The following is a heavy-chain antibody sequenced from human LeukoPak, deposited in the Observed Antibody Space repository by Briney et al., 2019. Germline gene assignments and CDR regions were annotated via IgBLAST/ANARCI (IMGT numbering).Heavy chain of an antibody. J-gene: IGHJ4*02. CDR3: AKDLSEYQPLGYFDN. Sequence: GGSLRLSCADSGFTFSSYAMSWVRQAPGKGLEWVSAISGSGGSTYYADSVKGRFTISRDNSKNTLYLQMNSLRAEDTAVYYCAKDLSEYQPLGYFDNWGQGTLVTVSS. CDR2: ISGSGGST. CDR1: GFTFSSYA. V-gene: IGHV3-23*01. D-gene: IGHD2-2*01.